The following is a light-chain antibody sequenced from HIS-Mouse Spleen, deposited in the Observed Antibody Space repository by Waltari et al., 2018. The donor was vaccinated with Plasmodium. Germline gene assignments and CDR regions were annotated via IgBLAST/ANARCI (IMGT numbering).Light chain of an antibody. CDR3: QVWDSSSDHPV. Sequence: SYVLTQPPSVSVAPGQTARITCGGNNIGSKSVHWYQQKPGPAPVLVVYDASDRPSGIPERFSGSNSGNTATLTISRVEAGDEADYYCQVWDSSSDHPVFGGGTKLTVL. CDR1: NIGSKS. J-gene: IGLJ2*01. CDR2: DAS. V-gene: IGLV3-21*02.